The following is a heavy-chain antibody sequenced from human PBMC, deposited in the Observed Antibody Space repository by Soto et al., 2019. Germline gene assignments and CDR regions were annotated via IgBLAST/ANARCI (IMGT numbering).Heavy chain of an antibody. J-gene: IGHJ4*02. V-gene: IGHV3-66*01. D-gene: IGHD4-4*01. CDR1: GFSVSNYH. CDR2: ITVGDVT. CDR3: AGGRDYSKGGDH. Sequence: EVQLVDSGGGLVQPGGSLRLSCAASGFSVSNYHMNWVRQAPGKGPEWVSIITVGDVTYYADSVKGRFTISRDISRNTVYLQMNSLRGDDTAVYYCAGGRDYSKGGDHWGQGTLVNVSS.